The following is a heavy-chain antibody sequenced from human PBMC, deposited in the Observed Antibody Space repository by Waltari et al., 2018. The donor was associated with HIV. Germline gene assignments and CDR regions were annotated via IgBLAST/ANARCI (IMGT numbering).Heavy chain of an antibody. D-gene: IGHD5-18*01. Sequence: EVQLVQSGGGLIQPGGSLRLSCAASGFTVSSNYMSWVRQAPGQGLEWVSVIYSGGSIFYADSVQGRFTISRDNAKNTLFLQLNSLRAEDTAVYYCARDRGDSFFPYWGQGTLVTVSS. V-gene: IGHV3-53*01. CDR1: GFTVSSNY. J-gene: IGHJ4*02. CDR3: ARDRGDSFFPY. CDR2: IYSGGSI.